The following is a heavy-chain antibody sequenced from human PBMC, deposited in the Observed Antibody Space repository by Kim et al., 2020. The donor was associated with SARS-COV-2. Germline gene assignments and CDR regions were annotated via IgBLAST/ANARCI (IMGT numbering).Heavy chain of an antibody. CDR3: ARDSRGGMDV. D-gene: IGHD2-2*01. Sequence: NTYHAALVKGRFATTRDKTKNTLYLRMNSLSAGDTAVYYCARDSRGGMDVWGQGTTVTVSS. V-gene: IGHV3-30*09. CDR2: NT. J-gene: IGHJ6*02.